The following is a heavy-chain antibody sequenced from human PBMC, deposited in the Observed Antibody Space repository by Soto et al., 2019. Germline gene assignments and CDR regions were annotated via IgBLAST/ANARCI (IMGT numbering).Heavy chain of an antibody. CDR2: ITGGGGRT. D-gene: IGHD4-17*01. V-gene: IGHV3-23*01. J-gene: IGHJ4*02. CDR1: GFTFSTYD. CDR3: AKDRYGDYGGVDY. Sequence: EVQLLESGGGLVQPGGSLRLSCAASGFTFSTYDMIWVRQAPGKGLEWVSVITGGGGRTYYADSVKGRFTISRDNSKNTLYLQMNSLRAEDTAVYYCAKDRYGDYGGVDYWGQGTLVTVSS.